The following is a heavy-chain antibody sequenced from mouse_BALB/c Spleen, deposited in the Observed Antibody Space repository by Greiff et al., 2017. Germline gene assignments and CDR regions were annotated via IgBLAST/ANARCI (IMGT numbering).Heavy chain of an antibody. Sequence: QVQLQQSAAELARPGASVRMSCKASGYTFTSYTMHWVKQRPGQGLEWIGYINPSSGYTEYNQKFKDKTTLTADKSSSTAYMQLSSLTSEDSAVYYCARTDYDGYFDYWGQGTTLTVSS. CDR3: ARTDYDGYFDY. CDR1: GYTFTSYT. J-gene: IGHJ2*01. V-gene: IGHV1-4*02. CDR2: INPSSGYT. D-gene: IGHD2-3*01.